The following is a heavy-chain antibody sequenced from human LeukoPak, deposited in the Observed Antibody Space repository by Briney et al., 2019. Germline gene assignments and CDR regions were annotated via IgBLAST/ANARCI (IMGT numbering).Heavy chain of an antibody. J-gene: IGHJ4*02. CDR2: MNPNSGNT. CDR1: GYTFTSYD. V-gene: IGHV1-8*01. D-gene: IGHD6-19*01. Sequence: ASVKVSCKASGYTFTSYDINWVRQATGQGLEWMGWMNPNSGNTGYAQKFQGRVTMTRNTSISTAYMELSSLRSEDTAVYYCARVPGPLAGTNHHQYFDYWGQGILVTVSS. CDR3: ARVPGPLAGTNHHQYFDY.